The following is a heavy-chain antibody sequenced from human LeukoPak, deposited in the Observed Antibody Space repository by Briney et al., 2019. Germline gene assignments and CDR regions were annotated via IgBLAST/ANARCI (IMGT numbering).Heavy chain of an antibody. D-gene: IGHD5-24*01. V-gene: IGHV3-30*18. CDR3: AKDRRWLQPPVDY. CDR1: GFTFSSYG. J-gene: IGHJ4*02. CDR2: ISYDGSNK. Sequence: GGSLRLSCAASGFTFSSYGMHWVRQAPGKGLEWVAVISYDGSNKYYADSVKGRFTISRDNSKNTLYLQMNSLRAEDTAVYYCAKDRRWLQPPVDYWGQGTLVTVSS.